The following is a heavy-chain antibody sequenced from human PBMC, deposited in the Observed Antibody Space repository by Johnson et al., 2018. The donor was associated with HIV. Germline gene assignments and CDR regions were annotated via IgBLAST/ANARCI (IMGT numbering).Heavy chain of an antibody. V-gene: IGHV3-66*01. CDR2: IYATNNT. Sequence: VQLVESGGGLVQPGGSLRLSCAASGFSVSDNYVSWVRQAPGKGLEWVSVIYATNNTYYGDSVKGRFILSRDNSKNTLYLQMNSLRPEDTAAYYCATIAAHGAAFDIWGQGTVVTVSS. CDR1: GFSVSDNY. J-gene: IGHJ3*02. D-gene: IGHD6-25*01. CDR3: ATIAAHGAAFDI.